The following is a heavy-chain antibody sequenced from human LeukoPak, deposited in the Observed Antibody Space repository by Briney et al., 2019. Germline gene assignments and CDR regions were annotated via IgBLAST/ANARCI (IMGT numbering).Heavy chain of an antibody. CDR2: IYSGGST. Sequence: SGGSLRLSCAASRFTFSSYAMSWVRQAPGKGLEWVSIIYSGGSTFYADSVKGRFTISRDNSKNTLYLQMNSLRAEDTAVYYCARGGSYLSAFDIWGQGTMVTVSS. J-gene: IGHJ3*02. V-gene: IGHV3-53*01. CDR1: RFTFSSYA. D-gene: IGHD1-26*01. CDR3: ARGGSYLSAFDI.